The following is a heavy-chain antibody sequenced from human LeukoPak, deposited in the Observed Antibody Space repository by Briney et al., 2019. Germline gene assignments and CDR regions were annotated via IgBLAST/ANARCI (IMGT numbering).Heavy chain of an antibody. CDR1: GFTFDDYG. V-gene: IGHV3-20*01. Sequence: GGSLRLSCAASGFTFDDYGMSWVRQAPGKGLEWVSGINWNGGSTGHVDSVKGRFTISRDNAKNSLYLQMNSLRAEDTALYHCARDKNGAFDIWGQGTMVTVSS. CDR3: ARDKNGAFDI. J-gene: IGHJ3*02. CDR2: INWNGGST.